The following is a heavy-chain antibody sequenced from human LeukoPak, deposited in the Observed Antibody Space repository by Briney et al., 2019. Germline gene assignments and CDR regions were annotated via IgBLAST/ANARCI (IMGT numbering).Heavy chain of an antibody. D-gene: IGHD3-16*02. J-gene: IGHJ4*02. V-gene: IGHV4-34*01. CDR2: INHSGST. CDR1: GGSFSGYY. Sequence: SETLSLTCAVYGGSFSGYYWSWIRQPPGKGLEWIGEINHSGSTNYNPSLMSRVTMSVDTSNDQFSLSLSSVTAADTAVYFCARHAALGGVIDFFDYWGQGTLVSVSS. CDR3: ARHAALGGVIDFFDY.